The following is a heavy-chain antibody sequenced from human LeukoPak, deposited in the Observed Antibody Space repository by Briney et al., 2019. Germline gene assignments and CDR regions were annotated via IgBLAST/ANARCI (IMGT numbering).Heavy chain of an antibody. V-gene: IGHV3-7*01. Sequence: PGGSLRLSCAASGFTFSSYRMSWVRQAPGQGLEWVANIKQDGSEKYYVDSVKGRFTISRDNAKNSLYLQMNSLRAEDTAVYYCARDWSGYYFGGVGYYYYYGMDVWGQGTTVTVSS. D-gene: IGHD3-3*01. CDR3: ARDWSGYYFGGVGYYYYYGMDV. CDR1: GFTFSSYR. CDR2: IKQDGSEK. J-gene: IGHJ6*02.